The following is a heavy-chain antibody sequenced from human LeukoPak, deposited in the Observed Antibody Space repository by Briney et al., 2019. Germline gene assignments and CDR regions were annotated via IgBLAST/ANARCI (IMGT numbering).Heavy chain of an antibody. V-gene: IGHV3-48*02. CDR3: ARVVAGIDWFDP. D-gene: IGHD6-19*01. CDR2: ISSGSNTI. CDR1: GFTFSAYS. J-gene: IGHJ5*02. Sequence: PGGSLRLSCAASGFTFSAYSMSWVRQAPGKGLEWVSYISSGSNTIYYADSVKGRFTISRDNAKNSLYLQLNSLRDEDTAVYYCARVVAGIDWFDPWGQGTLVTVSS.